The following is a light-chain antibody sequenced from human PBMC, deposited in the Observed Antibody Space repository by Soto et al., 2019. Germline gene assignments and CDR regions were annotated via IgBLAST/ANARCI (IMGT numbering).Light chain of an antibody. V-gene: IGKV3-15*01. CDR1: QGVSSN. J-gene: IGKJ1*01. Sequence: EIVMTQSPATLSFSEGDRAALSCRASQGVSSNLAWYQQKPGQARRLLIYGASTSATGVPASFSGIGSATEVTLTISSLQSEDFAVYYCQKYNNWHRKFGQGTKVDIK. CDR3: QKYNNWHRK. CDR2: GAS.